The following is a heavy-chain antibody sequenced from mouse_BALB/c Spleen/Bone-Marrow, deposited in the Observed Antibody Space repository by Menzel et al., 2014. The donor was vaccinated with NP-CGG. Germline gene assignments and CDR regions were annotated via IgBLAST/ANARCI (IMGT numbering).Heavy chain of an antibody. V-gene: IGHV3-8*02. D-gene: IGHD1-1*01. J-gene: IGHJ1*01. CDR3: ASGLYDFGRSSYWYLDF. CDR1: GDTITSGY. CDR2: ISHSGST. Sequence: EVHMVESGPSLVKPSQTLYLTCSVTGDTITSGYRNWIRQFPGNKFEYMGHISHSGSTYYNPSLKSRISITRDTSKNQDYLQWKSVTSEDSATYYCASGLYDFGRSSYWYLDFRGPGTTVTASS.